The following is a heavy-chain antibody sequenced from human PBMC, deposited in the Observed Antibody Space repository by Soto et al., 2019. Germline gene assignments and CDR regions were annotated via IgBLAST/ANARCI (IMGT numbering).Heavy chain of an antibody. CDR2: ISGSGSRT. Sequence: SLRLSCAFSGFTFSSYAMSWVRQAPGKGLEWVSGISGSGSRTYYADSVKGRFTISRDNSKNTLYLQMNSLRAEDTAVYYCAKEGAMVSYFDYWGQGTLVTVSS. D-gene: IGHD5-18*01. V-gene: IGHV3-23*01. CDR3: AKEGAMVSYFDY. J-gene: IGHJ4*02. CDR1: GFTFSSYA.